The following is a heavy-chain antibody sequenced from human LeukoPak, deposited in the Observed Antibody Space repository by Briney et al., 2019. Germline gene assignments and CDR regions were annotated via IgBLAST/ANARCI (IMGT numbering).Heavy chain of an antibody. CDR1: GFTFSTYA. Sequence: GGSLRLSCAASGFTFSTYAMSWVRQAPGKGLEWVAVISYDGSNKYYADSVKGRFTISRDNSKNTLYLQMNSLRAEDTAVYYCARDRSSYEYYFDYWGQGTLVTVSS. CDR2: ISYDGSNK. V-gene: IGHV3-30*03. J-gene: IGHJ4*02. CDR3: ARDRSSYEYYFDY. D-gene: IGHD5-12*01.